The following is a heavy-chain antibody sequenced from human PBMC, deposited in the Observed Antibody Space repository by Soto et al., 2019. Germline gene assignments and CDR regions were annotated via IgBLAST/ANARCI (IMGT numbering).Heavy chain of an antibody. J-gene: IGHJ5*02. CDR3: TRAGSGWSGELDP. Sequence: PGGSLRLSCTASGFTFGDYAMSWVRQAPGKGLEWVGFIRSKAYGGTTEYAASVKGRFTISRDDSKSIAYLQMNSPKTEDTAVYYCTRAGSGWSGELDPWGQGTLVTVYS. D-gene: IGHD6-19*01. CDR1: GFTFGDYA. CDR2: IRSKAYGGTT. V-gene: IGHV3-49*04.